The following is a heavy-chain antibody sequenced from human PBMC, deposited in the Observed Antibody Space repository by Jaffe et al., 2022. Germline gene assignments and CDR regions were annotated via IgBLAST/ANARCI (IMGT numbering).Heavy chain of an antibody. V-gene: IGHV4-39*01. D-gene: IGHD3-10*01. Sequence: QLQLQESGPGLVKPSETLSLTCTVSGGSISSSSYYWGWIRQPPGKGLEWIGSIYYSGSTYYNPSLKSRVTISVDTSKNQFSLKLSSVTAADTAVYYCTVAGSGSYPGAFDIWGQGTMVTVSS. CDR1: GGSISSSSYY. CDR3: TVAGSGSYPGAFDI. J-gene: IGHJ3*02. CDR2: IYYSGST.